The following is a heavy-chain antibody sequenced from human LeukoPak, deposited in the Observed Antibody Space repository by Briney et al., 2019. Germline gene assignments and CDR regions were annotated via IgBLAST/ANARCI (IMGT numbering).Heavy chain of an antibody. CDR3: ARGTLSHYSSIAARRWGRGMDV. CDR1: GGSFSGYY. D-gene: IGHD6-6*01. J-gene: IGHJ6*04. Sequence: PSETLSLTCAVYGGSFSGYYWSWIRQPPGKGLEWIGEINHSGSTNYNPSLKSRVTISVDTSKNQFSLKLSSVTAADTAVYYCARGTLSHYSSIAARRWGRGMDVWGKGTTVTVSS. CDR2: INHSGST. V-gene: IGHV4-34*01.